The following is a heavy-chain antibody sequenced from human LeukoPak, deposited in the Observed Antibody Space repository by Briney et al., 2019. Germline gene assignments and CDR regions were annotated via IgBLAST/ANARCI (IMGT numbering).Heavy chain of an antibody. V-gene: IGHV4-59*01. D-gene: IGHD4-11*01. Sequence: SGTLSLTCTVPGGSISSYYGSRIRQPPGKGLEGIGYIYYSGSTNYHPFLKSRVTISVDTSTNQYSLKLSSVTAADTAVYYCATARGGTVTTLRPPAFDYWGQGTLVTVSS. CDR2: IYYSGST. CDR3: ATARGGTVTTLRPPAFDY. CDR1: GGSISSYY. J-gene: IGHJ4*02.